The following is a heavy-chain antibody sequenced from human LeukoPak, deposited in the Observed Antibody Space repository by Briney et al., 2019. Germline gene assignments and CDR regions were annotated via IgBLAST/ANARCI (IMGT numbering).Heavy chain of an antibody. CDR1: GDSISGYH. CDR3: ARDTYYYDSSAADAFDI. J-gene: IGHJ3*02. Sequence: ETLSLTCSVSGDSISGYHWSWIRQPAGKGLEWIGRIYTSGSTNYNPSLKSRVTMSVDTSKNQFSLKLSSVTAADTAVYYCARDTYYYDSSAADAFDIWGQGAMVTVSS. V-gene: IGHV4-4*07. CDR2: IYTSGST. D-gene: IGHD3-22*01.